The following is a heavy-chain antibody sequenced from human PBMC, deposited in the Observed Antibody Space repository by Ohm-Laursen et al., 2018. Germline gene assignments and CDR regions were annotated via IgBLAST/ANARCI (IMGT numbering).Heavy chain of an antibody. CDR3: AKISRYSGSDSASRDTYYFDN. Sequence: SLRLSCSASGFSVSSYEMNWVRQAPGKGLEWVSAITGSGGSIYYADSVKGRFTISRDNFKNTLYLQMSGQRAEDTAVYFCAKISRYSGSDSASRDTYYFDNWGQGTLVTVSS. CDR2: ITGSGGSI. CDR1: GFSVSSYE. D-gene: IGHD1-26*01. V-gene: IGHV3-23*01. J-gene: IGHJ4*02.